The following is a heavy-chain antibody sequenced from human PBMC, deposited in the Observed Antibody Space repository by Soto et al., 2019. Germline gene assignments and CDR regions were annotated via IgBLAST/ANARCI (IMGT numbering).Heavy chain of an antibody. V-gene: IGHV3-23*01. CDR3: ANDGDIVVVPAAINGGYYYYYGMDV. CDR1: GFTFSSYA. D-gene: IGHD2-2*02. Sequence: EVQLLESGGGLVQPGGSLRLSCAASGFTFSSYAMSWVRQAPGKGLEWVSAISGSGGSTYYADSVKGRFTISRDNSKNTLYLQMNSLRAEDTAVYYCANDGDIVVVPAAINGGYYYYYGMDVWGQGTTVTVSS. J-gene: IGHJ6*02. CDR2: ISGSGGST.